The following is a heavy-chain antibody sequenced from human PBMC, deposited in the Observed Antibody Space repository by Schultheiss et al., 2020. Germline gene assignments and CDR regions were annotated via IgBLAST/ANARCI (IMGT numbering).Heavy chain of an antibody. CDR3: ARVKYSYGPLDY. V-gene: IGHV1-18*01. J-gene: IGHJ4*02. D-gene: IGHD5-18*01. CDR2: ISAYNGNT. CDR1: GYTFTSYG. Sequence: ASVKVSCKASGYTFTSYGISWVRQAPGQGLEWMGWISAYNGNTNYAQKLQGRVTMTTDTSTSTAYMELSSLRSEDTAVYYCARVKYSYGPLDYWGQGTLVTVSS.